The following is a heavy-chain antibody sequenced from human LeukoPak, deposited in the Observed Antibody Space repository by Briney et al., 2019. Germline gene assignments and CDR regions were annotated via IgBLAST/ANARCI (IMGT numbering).Heavy chain of an antibody. V-gene: IGHV4-39*01. Sequence: SEALSLTCTVSGGSISSSNYYWGWIRQPPGKGLEWIGSIYYGGNTNYNPSLKSRVTLSVDTSKNQFSLKVSSVTAADTAVYYCARHPSCTTITHCSFDFWGRGTLVTVSS. CDR2: IYYGGNT. D-gene: IGHD4-11*01. CDR1: GGSISSSNYY. J-gene: IGHJ4*02. CDR3: ARHPSCTTITHCSFDF.